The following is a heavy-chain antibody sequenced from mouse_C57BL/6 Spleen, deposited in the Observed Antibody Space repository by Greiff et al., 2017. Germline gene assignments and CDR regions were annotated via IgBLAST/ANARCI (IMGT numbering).Heavy chain of an antibody. J-gene: IGHJ2*01. D-gene: IGHD2-3*01. CDR2: ISYDGSN. CDR1: GYSITSGYY. CDR3: ASETYDGYDYYDY. Sequence: EVQLVESGPGLVKPSQSLSLTCSVTGYSITSGYYWNWIRQFPGNKLEWRGYISYDGSNNYNPSLKNRISITRDTSKNQFFLKLNSVTTEDTATYYCASETYDGYDYYDYGGQGTTLTVAS. V-gene: IGHV3-6*01.